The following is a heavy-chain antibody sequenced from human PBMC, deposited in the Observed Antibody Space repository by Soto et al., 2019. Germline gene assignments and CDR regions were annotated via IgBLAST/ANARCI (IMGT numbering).Heavy chain of an antibody. V-gene: IGHV1-18*01. D-gene: IGHD3-22*01. CDR1: GYTFTSYG. CDR2: ISAYNGNT. Sequence: ASVKVSWKASGYTFTSYGISWVRQAPGQGLEWMGWISAYNGNTNYAQKLQGRVTMTTDTSTSTAYMELRSLRSDDTAVYYCARGLRTYYYDSSGWFDPWGQGTLVTVSS. J-gene: IGHJ5*02. CDR3: ARGLRTYYYDSSGWFDP.